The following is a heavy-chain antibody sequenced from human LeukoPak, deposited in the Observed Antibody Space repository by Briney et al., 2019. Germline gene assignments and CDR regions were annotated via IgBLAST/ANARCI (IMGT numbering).Heavy chain of an antibody. CDR2: IYPGDSDN. D-gene: IGHD3-10*01. J-gene: IGHJ6*03. V-gene: IGHV5-51*01. CDR3: ARHSVPVNYYYYYMDV. CDR1: GYSFTNYW. Sequence: PGESLKISCKGSGYSFTNYWIGWVRQMPGKGLEWMGIIYPGDSDNRYSPSFQGQVTISADKSISTAYLQWSSLKASDTAMYCCARHSVPVNYYYYYMDVWGKGTTVTVSS.